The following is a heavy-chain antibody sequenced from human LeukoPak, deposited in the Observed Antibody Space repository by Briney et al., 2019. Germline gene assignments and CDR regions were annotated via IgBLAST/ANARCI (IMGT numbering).Heavy chain of an antibody. CDR3: AKGSSIVTIQLLWFGELLSPGSDCFDY. CDR2: IRYDGSNK. Sequence: QPGGSLRLSCAASGFTFSDNYMSWIRQAPGKGLEWVAFIRYDGSNKYYADSVKGRFTISRDNSKNTLYLQMNSLRAEDTAVYYCAKGSSIVTIQLLWFGELLSPGSDCFDYWGQGTLVPVSS. CDR1: GFTFSDNY. J-gene: IGHJ4*02. V-gene: IGHV3-30*02. D-gene: IGHD3-10*01.